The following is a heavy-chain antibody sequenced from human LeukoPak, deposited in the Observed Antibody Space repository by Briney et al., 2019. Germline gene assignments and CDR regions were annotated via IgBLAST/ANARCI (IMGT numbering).Heavy chain of an antibody. CDR3: ARHRGITIFGVVIPLGQHNWFDP. J-gene: IGHJ5*02. V-gene: IGHV4-39*01. D-gene: IGHD3-3*01. Sequence: SETLSLTCTVSGGSISSSSYYLGWIRQPPGKGLEWIGSIYYSGSTYYNPSLQSRVTISVDTSKNQFSLKLSSVTAADTAVYYCARHRGITIFGVVIPLGQHNWFDPWGQGTLVTVSS. CDR1: GGSISSSSYY. CDR2: IYYSGST.